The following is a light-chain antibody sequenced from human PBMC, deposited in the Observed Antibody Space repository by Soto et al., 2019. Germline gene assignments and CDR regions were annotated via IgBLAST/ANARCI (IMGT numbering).Light chain of an antibody. J-gene: IGKJ1*01. CDR2: WAS. CDR3: QQYYNIPPT. CDR1: QSVFFNSNNKNY. Sequence: DIVMTQSPDSLAVSLGERATINCKSSQSVFFNSNNKNYLAWYQQKPGQPPKLLIYWASTRESGVPDRFSGSGYGTDFTLTISSLQAEDVAVYYCQQYYNIPPTFGQGTKVEI. V-gene: IGKV4-1*01.